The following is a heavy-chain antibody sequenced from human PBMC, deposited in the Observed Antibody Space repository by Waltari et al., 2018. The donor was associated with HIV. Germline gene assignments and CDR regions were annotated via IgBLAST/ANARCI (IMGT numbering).Heavy chain of an antibody. CDR3: ARKYCSGANCRDLDY. CDR1: GSSFSAFP. Sequence: EVQLVESGGGLVKPGGSLRLSCSATGSSFSAFPHPWVRQASGKGVEWVSSINPAGNDTYYADSLKGRFVISRDNAKNSLYLQMKSLTVEDTAVYYCARKYCSGANCRDLDYWGQGTLVTVSS. J-gene: IGHJ4*02. D-gene: IGHD2-15*01. CDR2: INPAGNDT. V-gene: IGHV3-21*01.